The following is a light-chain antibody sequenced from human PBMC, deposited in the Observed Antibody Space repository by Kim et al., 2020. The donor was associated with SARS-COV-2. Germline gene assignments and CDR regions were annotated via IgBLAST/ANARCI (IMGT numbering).Light chain of an antibody. CDR2: DAS. CDR1: QSVSRY. V-gene: IGKV3-11*01. CDR3: QQRSNWPIT. Sequence: EIVLTQSPATLSLSPGERATLSCRASQSVSRYLAWYQQKPGQAPRLLIYDASKRATGIPGRFSGSGSGTDFTLTVSSLEPEDFAVYYCQQRSNWPITFGQGTRLEIK. J-gene: IGKJ5*01.